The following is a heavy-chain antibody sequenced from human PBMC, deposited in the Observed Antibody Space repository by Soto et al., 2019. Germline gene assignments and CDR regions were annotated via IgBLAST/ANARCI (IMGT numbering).Heavy chain of an antibody. J-gene: IGHJ4*02. Sequence: PSETLSLTCTVSGGSISSGGYYWSWIRQHPGKGLEWIGYIYYSGSTYYNPSLKSRVTISVDTSKNQFSLKLSSVTAADTAVYYCARVMASFREPYYYDSSGYPYFDYWGQGTLVTVSS. CDR2: IYYSGST. CDR1: GGSISSGGYY. CDR3: ARVMASFREPYYYDSSGYPYFDY. V-gene: IGHV4-31*03. D-gene: IGHD3-22*01.